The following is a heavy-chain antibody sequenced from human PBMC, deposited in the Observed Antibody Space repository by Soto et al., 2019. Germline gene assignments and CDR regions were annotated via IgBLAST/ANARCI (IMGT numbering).Heavy chain of an antibody. J-gene: IGHJ6*04. V-gene: IGHV4-39*01. CDR3: AREGVVSVGGLADAIPLDF. CDR1: GGSISSSSYY. CDR2: IYYSGST. D-gene: IGHD2-15*01. Sequence: SETLSLTCTVSGGSISSSSYYWGWIRQPPGKGLEWIGSIYYSGSTYYNQSLKSRVTISVDTSKNQFSLKLSSVTAADTAVYYCAREGVVSVGGLADAIPLDFWGKGTPVTVSS.